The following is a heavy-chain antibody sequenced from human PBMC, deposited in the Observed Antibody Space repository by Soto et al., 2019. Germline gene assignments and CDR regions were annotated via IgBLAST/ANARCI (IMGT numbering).Heavy chain of an antibody. CDR2: ISPYIGTT. CDR1: GGTFSSYA. D-gene: IGHD3-16*02. CDR3: ARDSRMITFGGVIVPRY. J-gene: IGHJ4*02. V-gene: IGHV1-18*01. Sequence: ASVKVSCKASGGTFSSYAISWVRQAPGQGLEWMGWISPYIGTTNYAQKLQGRVTITTDTSTSTAYMELRSLRSDDTAVYYCARDSRMITFGGVIVPRYWGQGTLVTVSS.